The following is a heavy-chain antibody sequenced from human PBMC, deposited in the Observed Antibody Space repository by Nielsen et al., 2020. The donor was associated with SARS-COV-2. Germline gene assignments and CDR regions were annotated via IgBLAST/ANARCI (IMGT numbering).Heavy chain of an antibody. Sequence: SDTLSLTFTLSGCSISIGGYYWSWIRHHPGKGLEWIGYIYFSGRTCYNPSLKSRVTISVDTSKNQFSLSLRSVTAADTAVYYCARESSGYDHYNYGMDVWGQGTTVTVSS. CDR1: GCSISIGGYY. D-gene: IGHD5-12*01. J-gene: IGHJ6*02. V-gene: IGHV4-31*03. CDR2: IYFSGRT. CDR3: ARESSGYDHYNYGMDV.